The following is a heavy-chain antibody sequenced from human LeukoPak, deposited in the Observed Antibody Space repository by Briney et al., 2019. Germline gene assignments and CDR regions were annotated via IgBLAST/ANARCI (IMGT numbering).Heavy chain of an antibody. CDR2: ISAYNGNT. CDR1: GYTFTSYG. Sequence: ASVKVSCKASGYTFTSYGISWVRQAPGQGLEWMGWISAYNGNTNYAQKLQGRVTMTTDTSTSTAYMELRSLRSDDTAVYYCARDKSRMVRGVIISPPYGYWGQGTLVTVSS. D-gene: IGHD3-10*01. V-gene: IGHV1-18*01. J-gene: IGHJ4*02. CDR3: ARDKSRMVRGVIISPPYGY.